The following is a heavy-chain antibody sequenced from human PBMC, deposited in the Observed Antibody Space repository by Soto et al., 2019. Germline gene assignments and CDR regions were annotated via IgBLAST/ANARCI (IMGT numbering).Heavy chain of an antibody. CDR3: AKAVSSVAGTPANMDV. V-gene: IGHV3-11*06. D-gene: IGHD6-19*01. Sequence: PGGSLRLSCAASGFIFSDYYMTWIRQAPGKGLAWVSYITSNALKTHYAESVKGRFTISRDNSKNTLYLQMNSLRAEDTAVYYCAKAVSSVAGTPANMDVWGKGTTVTVSS. J-gene: IGHJ6*03. CDR1: GFIFSDYY. CDR2: ITSNALKT.